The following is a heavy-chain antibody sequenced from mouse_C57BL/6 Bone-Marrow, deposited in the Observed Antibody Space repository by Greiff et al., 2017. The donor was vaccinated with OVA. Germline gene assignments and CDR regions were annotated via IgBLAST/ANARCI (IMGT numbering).Heavy chain of an antibody. D-gene: IGHD1-1*01. J-gene: IGHJ3*01. CDR2: FYPGSGSI. V-gene: IGHV1-62-2*01. Sequence: QVQLKESGAELVKPGASVKLSCKASGYTFTEYTIHWVKQRSGQGLEWIGWFYPGSGSIKYNEKFKDKATLTADKSSSTVYMELSRLTSEDSAVYFCARHEGSNYYGSSPAWFAYWGQGTLVTVSA. CDR3: ARHEGSNYYGSSPAWFAY. CDR1: GYTFTEYT.